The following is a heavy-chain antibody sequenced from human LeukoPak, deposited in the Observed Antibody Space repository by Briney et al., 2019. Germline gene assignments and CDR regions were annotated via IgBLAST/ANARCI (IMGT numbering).Heavy chain of an antibody. CDR2: ISGSGAST. CDR3: AKSLSVAVAGTYSTYYFDS. Sequence: AESLRLSCAASGFTFSSFAMSWVRQAPGRGLEWVSSISGSGASTYYADSVKGRFTISRDNSRNTLYLQMSSLRAEDTAVYYCAKSLSVAVAGTYSTYYFDSWGQGTLVTVSS. V-gene: IGHV3-23*01. J-gene: IGHJ4*02. D-gene: IGHD6-19*01. CDR1: GFTFSSFA.